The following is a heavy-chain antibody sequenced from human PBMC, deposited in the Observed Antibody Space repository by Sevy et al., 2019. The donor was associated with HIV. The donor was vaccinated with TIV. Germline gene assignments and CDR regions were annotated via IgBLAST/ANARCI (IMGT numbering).Heavy chain of an antibody. Sequence: ASVKVSCKVSGYTLTQLSVHWVRQAPGKGLEWMGSFDPEYGATIYAQNFQGRVTMTEDTSTDTAYMDLSSLRSEDTAVYYCATTKDYYDSSGSPFDYWGQGTLVTVSS. J-gene: IGHJ4*02. CDR1: GYTLTQLS. CDR2: FDPEYGAT. D-gene: IGHD3-22*01. CDR3: ATTKDYYDSSGSPFDY. V-gene: IGHV1-24*01.